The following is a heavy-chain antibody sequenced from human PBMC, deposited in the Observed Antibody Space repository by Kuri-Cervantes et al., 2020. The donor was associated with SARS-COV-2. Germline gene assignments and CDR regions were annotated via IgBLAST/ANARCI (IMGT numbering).Heavy chain of an antibody. CDR2: IYTSGST. Sequence: SCTVSGGSISSGSYYWSWIRQPAGKGLEWIGRIYTSGSTNYNPSLKSRVTISVDTSKNQFSLKLSSVIAADTAVYYCASGGSSGYFNYWGQGTLVTVSS. J-gene: IGHJ4*02. CDR3: ASGGSSGYFNY. CDR1: GGSISSGSYY. D-gene: IGHD3-22*01. V-gene: IGHV4-61*02.